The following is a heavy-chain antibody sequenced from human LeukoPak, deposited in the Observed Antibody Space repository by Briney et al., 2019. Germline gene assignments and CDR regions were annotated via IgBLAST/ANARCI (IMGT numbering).Heavy chain of an antibody. J-gene: IGHJ3*02. V-gene: IGHV3-7*01. CDR2: IKQDESEK. Sequence: PGGSLRLSCAAPGFTFSSYWMSWVRQAPGKGLEWVANIKQDESEKYYVDSVKGRFTISRDNAKNSLYLQMTSLRAEDTAVYYCARGLGMNDAFDIWGQGTMVTVSS. CDR1: GFTFSSYW. CDR3: ARGLGMNDAFDI.